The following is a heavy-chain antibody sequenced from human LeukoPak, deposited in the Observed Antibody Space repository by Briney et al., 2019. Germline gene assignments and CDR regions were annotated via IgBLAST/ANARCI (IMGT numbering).Heavy chain of an antibody. V-gene: IGHV3-21*01. CDR1: GFTFSSYS. CDR3: ARDFNLGVTSWYFDY. Sequence: GRSLRLSCAASGFTFSSYSMNWVRQAPGKGLEWVSSISSSSSYIYYADSVKGRFTISRDNAKNSLYLQMNSLRAEDTAVYYCARDFNLGVTSWYFDYWGQGTLVTVSS. D-gene: IGHD4-23*01. CDR2: ISSSSSYI. J-gene: IGHJ4*02.